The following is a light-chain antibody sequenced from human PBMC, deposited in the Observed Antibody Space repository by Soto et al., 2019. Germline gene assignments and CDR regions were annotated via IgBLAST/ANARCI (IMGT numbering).Light chain of an antibody. V-gene: IGLV6-57*04. J-gene: IGLJ7*01. Sequence: NFMLTQPHSVSECPGKTVTISCTRSSGSIASNYVQWYQQRPGSAPTTVIYEDNQRPSGVPDRFSGSIDSSSNSASLTISGLKTEDEADYYCQSYDSSIPAVFGGGTQLTVL. CDR3: QSYDSSIPAV. CDR1: SGSIASNY. CDR2: EDN.